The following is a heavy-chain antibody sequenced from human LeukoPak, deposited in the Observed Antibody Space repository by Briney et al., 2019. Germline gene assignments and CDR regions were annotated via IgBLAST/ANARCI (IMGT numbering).Heavy chain of an antibody. CDR1: GGSISSGDYY. D-gene: IGHD3-10*01. CDR2: IYYSGST. Sequence: PSQTLSLTCTVSGGSISSGDYYWSWLRQPPGKGLEWIGYIYYSGSTFYNPSLKSRVTISVDTSKNQFSLKLSSVTAADTAVYYCARGPILWFGEAYGMDVWGQGTTVTVSS. V-gene: IGHV4-30-4*01. CDR3: ARGPILWFGEAYGMDV. J-gene: IGHJ6*02.